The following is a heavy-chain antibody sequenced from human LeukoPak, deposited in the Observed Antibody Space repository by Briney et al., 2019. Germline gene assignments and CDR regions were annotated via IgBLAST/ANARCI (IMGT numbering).Heavy chain of an antibody. J-gene: IGHJ4*02. Sequence: GGSLRLSCAASGFTFSSYWMTWVRQGQGKGLEWVANINQDGSKKRYADSMKGRFTISRDNAKESLYLQLNSLRAEDTAVYYCAKWGPYCVGDYCPALDSWGPGTLVTVSS. CDR2: INQDGSKK. CDR3: AKWGPYCVGDYCPALDS. D-gene: IGHD2-21*02. V-gene: IGHV3-7*01. CDR1: GFTFSSYW.